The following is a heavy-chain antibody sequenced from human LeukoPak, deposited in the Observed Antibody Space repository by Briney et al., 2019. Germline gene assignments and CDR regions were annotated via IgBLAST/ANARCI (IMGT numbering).Heavy chain of an antibody. CDR3: ASPVRVRGVTYYMDV. V-gene: IGHV4-59*05. CDR2: IYYSGST. CDR1: GASITSYY. D-gene: IGHD3-10*01. Sequence: PSETLSLTCAVSGASITSYYWTWIRQPPGKGLEWIGSIYYSGSTYYNPSLKSRVTISVDTSKNQFSLKLSSVTAADTAVYYCASPVRVRGVTYYMDVWGKGTTVTISS. J-gene: IGHJ6*03.